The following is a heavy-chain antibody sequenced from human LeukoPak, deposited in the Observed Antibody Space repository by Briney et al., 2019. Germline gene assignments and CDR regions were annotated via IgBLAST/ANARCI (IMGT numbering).Heavy chain of an antibody. CDR2: INHSGST. V-gene: IGHV4-34*01. D-gene: IGHD3-10*01. CDR3: ARRTTHYYGSGSYRSYYYYYMDV. J-gene: IGHJ6*03. Sequence: SETLSLTCAVYGGSFSGYYWSWIRQPPGKGLEWIGEINHSGSTNYNPSLKSRVTTSVDTSKNQFSLKLSSVTAADTAVYYCARRTTHYYGSGSYRSYYYYYMDVWGKGTTVTISS. CDR1: GGSFSGYY.